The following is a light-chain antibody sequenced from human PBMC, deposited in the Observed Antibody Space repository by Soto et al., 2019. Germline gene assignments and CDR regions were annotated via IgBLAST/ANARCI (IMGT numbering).Light chain of an antibody. J-gene: IGKJ1*01. V-gene: IGKV3-20*01. CDR1: QGMSSAY. Sequence: EIVLKQSPDILSLSPGERATLSCRASQGMSSAYLAWFQQKPGQAPTLLIYGASTRATGIPDRFSGSGSGTDFTLTISRLEPEDFAVYYCQQYGSSSWTFGQGTKVDIK. CDR2: GAS. CDR3: QQYGSSSWT.